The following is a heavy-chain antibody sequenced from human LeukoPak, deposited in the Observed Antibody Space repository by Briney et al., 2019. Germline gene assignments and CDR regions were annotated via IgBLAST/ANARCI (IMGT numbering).Heavy chain of an antibody. CDR2: ISGSGGST. CDR3: AKDLYDVVVTSILDY. D-gene: IGHD2-21*02. CDR1: GFTFSSYA. Sequence: GGSLRLSCAASGFTFSSYAMSWVGQAPGKGLEWVAAISGSGGSTYYADSVKGRFTISRDNSKNTLYLQMNSLRVEDTAVYYCAKDLYDVVVTSILDYWGQGTLLTVSS. V-gene: IGHV3-23*01. J-gene: IGHJ4*02.